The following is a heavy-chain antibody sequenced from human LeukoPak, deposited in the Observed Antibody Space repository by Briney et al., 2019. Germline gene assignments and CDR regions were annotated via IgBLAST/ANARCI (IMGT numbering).Heavy chain of an antibody. CDR2: ISGSGGST. J-gene: IGHJ6*03. V-gene: IGHV3-23*01. Sequence: GGSLRLSCAASGFTFSSYAMSWVRQAPGKGLEWVSAISGSGGSTYYADSVKGRFTISRDNSKNTLYLQMNSLRAEDTAVYYCAKVFFVGHQLQGSFSSYSRAVGGKGPTVTVSS. D-gene: IGHD2-2*01. CDR3: AKVFFVGHQLQGSFSSYSRAV. CDR1: GFTFSSYA.